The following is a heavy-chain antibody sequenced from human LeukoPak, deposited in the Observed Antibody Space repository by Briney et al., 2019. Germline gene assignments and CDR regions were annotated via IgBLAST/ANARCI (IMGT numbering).Heavy chain of an antibody. J-gene: IGHJ4*02. CDR2: ISGSGGST. CDR3: AKEGSYYDSSGYWTYYFDY. CDR1: GFTFSSYA. V-gene: IGHV3-23*01. D-gene: IGHD3-22*01. Sequence: GGSLRLSCAASGFTFSSYAVSWVRQAPGKGLEWVSAISGSGGSTYYADSVKGRFIISRDNSKNTLYLQMNSLRAEDTAVYYCAKEGSYYDSSGYWTYYFDYWGQGTLVTVSS.